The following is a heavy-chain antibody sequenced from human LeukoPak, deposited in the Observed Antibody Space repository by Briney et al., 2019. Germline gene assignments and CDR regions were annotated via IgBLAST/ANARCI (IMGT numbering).Heavy chain of an antibody. D-gene: IGHD5-18*01. Sequence: GGSLRLSCAASGFTFSSHSMNWVRQAPGKGLEWVSAISGSGGSTYYADSVKGRFTISRDNSKNTLYLQMNSLRAEDTAVYYCAKEEQLWFPTQLDAFDIWGQGTMVTVSS. J-gene: IGHJ3*02. CDR3: AKEEQLWFPTQLDAFDI. CDR1: GFTFSSHS. CDR2: ISGSGGST. V-gene: IGHV3-23*01.